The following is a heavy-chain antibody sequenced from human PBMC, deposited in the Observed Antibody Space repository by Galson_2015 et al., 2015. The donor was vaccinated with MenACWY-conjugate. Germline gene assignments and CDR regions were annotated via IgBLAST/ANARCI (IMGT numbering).Heavy chain of an antibody. Sequence: SVKVSCKASGGTFSSFSISWVRQAPGQGLEWMGRIIPIAGMTHYAKNFQGRVTITADKSTRTAYMELSSLTSEDTAVYLCSRSAYDTVTDRGDYWGQGTQVTVSA. J-gene: IGHJ4*02. CDR2: IIPIAGMT. CDR1: GGTFSSFS. D-gene: IGHD3-9*01. V-gene: IGHV1-69*02. CDR3: SRSAYDTVTDRGDY.